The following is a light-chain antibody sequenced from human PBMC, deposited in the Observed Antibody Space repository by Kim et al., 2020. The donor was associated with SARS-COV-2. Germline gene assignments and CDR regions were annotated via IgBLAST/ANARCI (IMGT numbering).Light chain of an antibody. CDR2: VNR. J-gene: IGLJ3*02. CDR1: SSNIGAGYD. V-gene: IGLV1-40*01. Sequence: VTITCTGSSSNIGAGYDVHWYQQLPGTAPKLLIYVNRNRPSGVPDRFSGSKSGTSASLAITGLQAEDEADYYCQSYDGSLSGSGVFGGGTKVTVL. CDR3: QSYDGSLSGSGV.